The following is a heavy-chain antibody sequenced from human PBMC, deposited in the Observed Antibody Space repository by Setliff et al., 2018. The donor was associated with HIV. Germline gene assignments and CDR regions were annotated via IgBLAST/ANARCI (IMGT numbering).Heavy chain of an antibody. J-gene: IGHJ5*02. D-gene: IGHD3-10*01. V-gene: IGHV4-4*07. CDR1: GGSFGVYR. CDR2: IDSSGTT. Sequence: PSETLSLTCTLSGGSFGVYRWSWIRQSAGRGLEWNGRIDSSGTTDYKPSLKGRVAISVDTSRNQFSLRVTSVTAADTAVYFCARDRHSSGLGSYGPWGPGILVTVSS. CDR3: ARDRHSSGLGSYGP.